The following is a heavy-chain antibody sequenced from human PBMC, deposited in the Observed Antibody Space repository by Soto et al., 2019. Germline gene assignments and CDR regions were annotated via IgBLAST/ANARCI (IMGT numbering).Heavy chain of an antibody. CDR1: GFTFSSYG. CDR2: IWYDGSNK. D-gene: IGHD6-19*01. J-gene: IGHJ6*02. V-gene: IGHV3-33*01. Sequence: GGSLRLSCAASGFTFSSYGMHWVRQAPGKGLEWVAVIWYDGSNKYYADSVKGRFTISRDNSKNTLYLQMNSLRAEDTAVYYCARDTSIAVAPYYYYYGMDVWGQGTTVTVSS. CDR3: ARDTSIAVAPYYYYYGMDV.